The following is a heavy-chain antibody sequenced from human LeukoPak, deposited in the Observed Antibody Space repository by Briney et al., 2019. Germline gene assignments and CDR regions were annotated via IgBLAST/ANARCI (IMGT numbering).Heavy chain of an antibody. V-gene: IGHV3-48*03. D-gene: IGHD6-13*01. CDR3: VRDREQQLVRGALDI. CDR2: ISSSGGTI. Sequence: PGGSLRLSCAASGFTFSSYAMNWVRQAPGKGLEWVSYISSSGGTIYYADSVKGRFTISRDNAENSLYLQMNSLRAEDTALYYCVRDREQQLVRGALDIWGQGTMVTVSS. J-gene: IGHJ3*02. CDR1: GFTFSSYA.